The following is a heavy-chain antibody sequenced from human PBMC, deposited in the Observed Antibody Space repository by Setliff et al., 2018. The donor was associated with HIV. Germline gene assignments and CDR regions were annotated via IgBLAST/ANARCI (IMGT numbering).Heavy chain of an antibody. CDR1: GGSVTTYG. CDR2: IIPIFGTT. Sequence: SVKVSCKASGGSVTTYGITWVRRAPGQGLEWMGGIIPIFGTTKYAQKFQGRVTISADESTRTANMELSSLTVEDTAVYFCARPWGGLVQTANYFDSWGQGTLVTVSS. CDR3: ARPWGGLVQTANYFDS. D-gene: IGHD3-3*01. J-gene: IGHJ4*02. V-gene: IGHV1-69*13.